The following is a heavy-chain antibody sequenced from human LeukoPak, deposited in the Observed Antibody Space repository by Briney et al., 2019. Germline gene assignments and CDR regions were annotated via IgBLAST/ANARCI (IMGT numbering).Heavy chain of an antibody. Sequence: SETLSLTCTVSGGSISSGGYYWSWIRQHPGKGLEWIVYINYSGSTYYNPSLKSRVTISVDTSKNQFSLKLSSVTAADTAVYYCARSYCSSTSCSPYYYYYMDVWGKGTTVAVSS. D-gene: IGHD2-2*01. CDR2: INYSGST. J-gene: IGHJ6*03. CDR3: ARSYCSSTSCSPYYYYYMDV. CDR1: GGSISSGGYY. V-gene: IGHV4-31*03.